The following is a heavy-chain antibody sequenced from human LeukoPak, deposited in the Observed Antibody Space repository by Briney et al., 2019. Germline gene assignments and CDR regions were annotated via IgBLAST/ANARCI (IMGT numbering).Heavy chain of an antibody. Sequence: PGGSLRLSCTASGFTFGDHAMSWVRQAPGKGLEWVSAISGSGGSTYYADSVKGRFTISRDNSKNTLYLQMNSLRAEDTAVYYCAKDRIRYCSSTSCFDAFDIWGQGTMVTVSS. CDR3: AKDRIRYCSSTSCFDAFDI. CDR1: GFTFGDHA. CDR2: ISGSGGST. J-gene: IGHJ3*02. D-gene: IGHD2-2*01. V-gene: IGHV3-23*01.